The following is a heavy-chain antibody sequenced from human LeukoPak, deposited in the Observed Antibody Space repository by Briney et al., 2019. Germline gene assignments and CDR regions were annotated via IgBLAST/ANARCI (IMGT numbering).Heavy chain of an antibody. J-gene: IGHJ4*02. CDR2: INPNSGGT. CDR1: GYSFTGYY. D-gene: IGHD3-10*01. V-gene: IGHV1-2*02. Sequence: EASVKVSCKASGYSFTGYYMHWVRQAPGQGLEWMGWINPNSGGTHYAQKFQGRVTMTMDTSISTAYMELSRLKSDDTALYYCARTAGIHPFDYWGQGTLVTVSS. CDR3: ARTAGIHPFDY.